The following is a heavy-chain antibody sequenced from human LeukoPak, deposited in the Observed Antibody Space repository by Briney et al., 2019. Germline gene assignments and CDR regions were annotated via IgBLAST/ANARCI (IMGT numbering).Heavy chain of an antibody. Sequence: PGGSLRLSCAASGFTVSSNYMSWVRQAPGKGLEWVSVIYSGGSTYYADSVKGRFTISRDNSKNTLYLQMNSLRAEDTAVYYCAKGVQIVYYYYMDVWGKGTTVTVSS. V-gene: IGHV3-53*01. CDR2: IYSGGST. CDR1: GFTVSSNY. J-gene: IGHJ6*03. D-gene: IGHD3-16*02. CDR3: AKGVQIVYYYYMDV.